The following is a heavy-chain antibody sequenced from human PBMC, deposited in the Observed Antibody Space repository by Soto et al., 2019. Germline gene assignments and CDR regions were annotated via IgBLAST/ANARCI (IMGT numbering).Heavy chain of an antibody. CDR3: ARQAGIAVAGVRLDYYYYGMDV. V-gene: IGHV5-51*01. D-gene: IGHD6-19*01. Sequence: PGESLKISCKGSGYSFTSYWIGWVRQMPGKGLEWMGIIYPGGSDTRYSPSFQGQVTISADKSISTAYLQWSSLKASDTAMYYCARQAGIAVAGVRLDYYYYGMDVWGQGTTVTVSS. CDR2: IYPGGSDT. CDR1: GYSFTSYW. J-gene: IGHJ6*02.